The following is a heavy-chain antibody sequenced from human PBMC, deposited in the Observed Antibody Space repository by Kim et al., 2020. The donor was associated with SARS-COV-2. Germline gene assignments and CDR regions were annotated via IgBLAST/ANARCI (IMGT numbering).Heavy chain of an antibody. V-gene: IGHV3-33*01. J-gene: IGHJ6*02. CDR3: ARDTRDYYGMDV. Sequence: YYVYAVKGRLTRSRDIAKNTVYMQMNGLRAGDTAVYYCARDTRDYYGMDVWGQGTTVTVSS.